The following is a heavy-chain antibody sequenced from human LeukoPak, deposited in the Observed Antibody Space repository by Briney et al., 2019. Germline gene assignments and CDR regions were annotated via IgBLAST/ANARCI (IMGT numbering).Heavy chain of an antibody. Sequence: SETLSLTCSASGDSISSSDYYWGWIRQPPGKGLEWVGSIHYTGRTYYNPALKRRATISVDSTMNQFSLMLSSVSAADTAVYYCARIDYGDYVGYYYYYMDVWGKGTTVTVS. CDR1: GDSISSSDYY. V-gene: IGHV4-39*01. CDR3: ARIDYGDYVGYYYYYMDV. D-gene: IGHD4-17*01. CDR2: IHYTGRT. J-gene: IGHJ6*03.